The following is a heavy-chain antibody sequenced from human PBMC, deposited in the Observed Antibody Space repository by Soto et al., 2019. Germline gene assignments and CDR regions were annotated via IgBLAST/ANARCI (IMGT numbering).Heavy chain of an antibody. V-gene: IGHV3-9*01. J-gene: IGHJ3*02. Sequence: EVQLVESGGGLVQPGRSLRLSCAASGFTFGDYAMHWVRQGPGKGPEWVSGVGWSGDTLGYGDSLKGRFTISRDNGKNALYLQMDSLRPEDTALYYCVRSHLVGPPTAFDIWGQGTMVTVSS. CDR1: GFTFGDYA. CDR2: VGWSGDTL. D-gene: IGHD1-26*01. CDR3: VRSHLVGPPTAFDI.